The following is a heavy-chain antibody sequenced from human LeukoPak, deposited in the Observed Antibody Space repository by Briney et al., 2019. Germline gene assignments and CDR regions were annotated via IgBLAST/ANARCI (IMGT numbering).Heavy chain of an antibody. J-gene: IGHJ4*02. D-gene: IGHD6-19*01. Sequence: ASVKVSSKASGYTFTSYDINWLRQATGQGLEWMGWMNPNSGNTGYTQKFQGRVTMTRNTSISTAYMELSRLRSDDTAVYYCARAHRSAVAGTKDLDYWGQGTLVTVSS. V-gene: IGHV1-8*01. CDR1: GYTFTSYD. CDR3: ARAHRSAVAGTKDLDY. CDR2: MNPNSGNT.